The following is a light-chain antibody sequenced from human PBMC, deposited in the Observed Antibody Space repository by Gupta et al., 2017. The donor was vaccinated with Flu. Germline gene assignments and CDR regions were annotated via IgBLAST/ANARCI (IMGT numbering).Light chain of an antibody. Sequence: QSALTQPPSASGSPGQSVTISCTGRSSDVGGYNYVSWYQQHPGKAPKLMIYEVSKRPSGVPDRFSGSKSGNTASLTVSGLQAEDEADYYCSSYAGSNNLVVFGGGTKLTVL. V-gene: IGLV2-8*01. CDR3: SSYAGSNNLVV. J-gene: IGLJ2*01. CDR1: SSDVGGYNY. CDR2: EVS.